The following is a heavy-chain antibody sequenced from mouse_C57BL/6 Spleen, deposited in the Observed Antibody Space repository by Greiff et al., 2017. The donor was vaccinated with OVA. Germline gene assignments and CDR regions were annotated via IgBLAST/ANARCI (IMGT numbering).Heavy chain of an antibody. CDR3: ARGHYGGSYGYFDV. D-gene: IGHD1-1*01. CDR1: GYTFTDYN. J-gene: IGHJ1*03. Sequence: EVQLQQSGPELVKPGASVKIPCKASGYTFTDYNMDWVKQSHGKSLEWIGDINPNNGGTIYNQKFKGKATLTVDKSSSTAYMELRSLTSEDTAVYYCARGHYGGSYGYFDVWGTGTTVTVSS. CDR2: INPNNGGT. V-gene: IGHV1-18*01.